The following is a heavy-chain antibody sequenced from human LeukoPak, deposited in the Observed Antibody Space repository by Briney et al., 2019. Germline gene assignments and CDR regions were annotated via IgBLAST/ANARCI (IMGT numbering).Heavy chain of an antibody. V-gene: IGHV3-21*01. CDR2: ISSSSRYI. J-gene: IGHJ4*02. CDR1: GFTFSSYN. Sequence: GGSLRLSCAASGFTFSSYNINWVRQAPGKGLEWVSSISSSSRYIYYADSVKGRFTISRDNAKNSLYLQMNSLRAEDTAVYYCAREGCSGGSCYGDYWGQGTLVTVSS. D-gene: IGHD2-15*01. CDR3: AREGCSGGSCYGDY.